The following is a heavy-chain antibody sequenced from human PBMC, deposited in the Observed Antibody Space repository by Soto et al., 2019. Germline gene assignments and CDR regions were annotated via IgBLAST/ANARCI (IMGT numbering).Heavy chain of an antibody. Sequence: GGSLRLSCAASGFTFSSYGMHWVRQAPGKGLEWVAVIWYDGSNKYYADSVKGRFTISRDNSKNTLYLQMNSLRAEDTAVYYCARDWDWTGTMSYYFDYWGQGTLVTVSS. CDR2: IWYDGSNK. J-gene: IGHJ4*02. CDR3: ARDWDWTGTMSYYFDY. CDR1: GFTFSSYG. D-gene: IGHD1-7*01. V-gene: IGHV3-33*01.